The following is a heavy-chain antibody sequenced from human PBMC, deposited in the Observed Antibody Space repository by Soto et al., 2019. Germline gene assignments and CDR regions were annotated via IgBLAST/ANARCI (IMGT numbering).Heavy chain of an antibody. Sequence: GSLRLSCEASKFTFSSYTMNWVRQAPGKGLEWVASISGNSNYIYYADSLKGRFTISRDNAKNSLSLQMNSLRAEDTAVYYCAREQEHLVIQPYDGMDVWGQGTTVTVSS. D-gene: IGHD2-21*01. CDR3: AREQEHLVIQPYDGMDV. V-gene: IGHV3-21*01. J-gene: IGHJ6*02. CDR2: ISGNSNYI. CDR1: KFTFSSYT.